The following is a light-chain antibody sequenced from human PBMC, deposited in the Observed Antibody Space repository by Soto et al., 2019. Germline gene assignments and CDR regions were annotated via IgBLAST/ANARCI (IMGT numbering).Light chain of an antibody. J-gene: IGLJ2*01. Sequence: QSVLTQPPSVSGAPGQGVTISCTGSSSNIGAGYDVHWYQQLPGTAPKLLIYGNSNRPSGVPDRFSGSNSGTSASLAITGLQAQDEALYYCPSYDSSLTALVIFGGGTKLTVL. CDR1: SSNIGAGYD. CDR2: GNS. V-gene: IGLV1-40*01. CDR3: PSYDSSLTALVI.